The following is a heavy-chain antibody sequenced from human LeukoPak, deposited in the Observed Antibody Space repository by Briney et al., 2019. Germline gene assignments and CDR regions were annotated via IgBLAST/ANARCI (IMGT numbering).Heavy chain of an antibody. CDR2: ISSNGGST. CDR3: AIRDYYGSGSIPDFSFFYYYYGMDV. V-gene: IGHV3-64D*06. J-gene: IGHJ6*04. Sequence: PGGSLRLSCSASGFTFSSYAMHWVRQAPGKGLEYASAISSNGGSTYYADSVKGRFTISRDNSKNTLYLQMSSLRAEDTAVYYCAIRDYYGSGSIPDFSFFYYYYGMDVWGKGTTVTVSS. CDR1: GFTFSSYA. D-gene: IGHD3-10*01.